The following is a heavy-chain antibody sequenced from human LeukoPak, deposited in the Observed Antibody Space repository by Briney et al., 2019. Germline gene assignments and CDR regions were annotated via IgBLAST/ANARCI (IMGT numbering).Heavy chain of an antibody. CDR1: GYTLTSHD. CDR3: ARDQYYDSKGWFDP. J-gene: IGHJ5*02. CDR2: MNPKSGDT. Sequence: ASVKVSCKASGYTLTSHDINWVRQAAGQGLEWMGWMNPKSGDTGYAQKFQDRVAMTRDTSINTVYMELSSLTSEDTAVYYCARDQYYDSKGWFDPWGQGTLVTVSS. D-gene: IGHD3-16*01. V-gene: IGHV1-8*01.